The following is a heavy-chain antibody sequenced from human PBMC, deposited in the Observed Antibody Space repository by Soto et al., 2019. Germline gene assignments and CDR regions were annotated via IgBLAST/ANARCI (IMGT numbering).Heavy chain of an antibody. CDR2: MNSDGRTT. CDR1: GFNFGNNW. V-gene: IGHV3-74*01. CDR3: ATAEVDY. Sequence: PXGSLRLSGAASGFNFGNNWMHWVRQAPGKGLEWVSRMNSDGRTTNYADSVKGRFTVSRDNAKNTLYLQMNSLRAEDTAVYYCATAEVDYWGPGTLVTVSS. J-gene: IGHJ4*02.